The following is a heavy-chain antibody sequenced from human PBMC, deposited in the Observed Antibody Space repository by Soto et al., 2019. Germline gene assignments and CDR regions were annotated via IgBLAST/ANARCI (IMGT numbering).Heavy chain of an antibody. D-gene: IGHD3-10*01. J-gene: IGHJ4*02. CDR1: GGSISSGGYY. Sequence: QVQLQESGPALVKPSQTLSLTCTVSGGSISSGGYYWSWIRQHPGKGLEWIGYIYYSGSTYYNPSLKSRVTMSVDTSKNQFSLKLSSVTAADTAVYYCARGVTMVRGLWLFYFDYWGQGTLVTVSS. CDR3: ARGVTMVRGLWLFYFDY. CDR2: IYYSGST. V-gene: IGHV4-31*03.